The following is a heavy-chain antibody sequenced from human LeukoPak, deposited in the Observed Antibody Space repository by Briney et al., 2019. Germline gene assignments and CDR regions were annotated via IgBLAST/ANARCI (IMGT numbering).Heavy chain of an antibody. CDR3: AREDDFWSGFSLGGMDL. CDR1: GGSISSGGYY. Sequence: PSQTLSLTCTVSGGSISSGGYYWSWIRQHPGKGLEWIGYIYYSGSTYYNPSLKSRVTISVDTAKNQFSLKLSSVTAADTAVYYCAREDDFWSGFSLGGMDLWGQGTTVTVSS. V-gene: IGHV4-31*03. CDR2: IYYSGST. D-gene: IGHD3-3*01. J-gene: IGHJ6*02.